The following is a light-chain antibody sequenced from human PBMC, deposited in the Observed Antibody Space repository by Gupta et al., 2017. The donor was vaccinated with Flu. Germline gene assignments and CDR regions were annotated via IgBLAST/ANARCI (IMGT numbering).Light chain of an antibody. CDR1: SSNIGSNY. V-gene: IGLV1-47*01. CDR2: RNN. CDR3: AAWDDSLSGPV. Sequence: QSVLTQPPSASGTPGQRVTISCSGSSSNIGSNYIYWYQQLPGTAPTLLIYRNNQRPSGVPDRFSGSKSGTSASLAISGLRSEDEADYYCAAWDDSLSGPVFGGGTKLTV. J-gene: IGLJ2*01.